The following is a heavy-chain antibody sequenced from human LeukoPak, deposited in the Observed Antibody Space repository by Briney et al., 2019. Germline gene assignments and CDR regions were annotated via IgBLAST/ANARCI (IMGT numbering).Heavy chain of an antibody. CDR3: AREPWGAKGAAWGMDV. D-gene: IGHD1-26*01. CDR1: GFTFSSYW. J-gene: IGHJ6*02. V-gene: IGHV3-53*01. CDR2: IQSGGTT. Sequence: GGSLRLSCAASGFTFSSYWMSWVRQAPGKGLEWVSVIQSGGTTYYADSVKGRFTISRDISKNTPYLQMDSLRAEDTAVYYCAREPWGAKGAAWGMDVWGQGTTVTVSS.